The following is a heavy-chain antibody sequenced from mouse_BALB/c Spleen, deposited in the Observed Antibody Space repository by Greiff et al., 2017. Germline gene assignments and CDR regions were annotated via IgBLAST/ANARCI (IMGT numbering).Heavy chain of an antibody. CDR2: IWWNDDK. V-gene: IGHV8-8*01. Sequence: QVTLKVSGPGILQPSQTLSLTCSFSGFSLSTSGMSVGWIRQPSGKGLEWLAHIWWNDDKYYNPALKSRLTISKDTSNNQVFLKIASVVTADTATYYCAYYDYDGFAYWGQGTLVTVSA. D-gene: IGHD2-4*01. J-gene: IGHJ3*01. CDR3: AYYDYDGFAY. CDR1: GFSLSTSGMS.